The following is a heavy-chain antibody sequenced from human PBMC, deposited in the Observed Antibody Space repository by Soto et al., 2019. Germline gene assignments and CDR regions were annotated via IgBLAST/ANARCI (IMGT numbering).Heavy chain of an antibody. J-gene: IGHJ4*02. V-gene: IGHV3-73*01. CDR1: GFSFSDSS. D-gene: IGHD4-17*01. CDR2: IRGKGNNYAT. Sequence: GGSLRLSCAASGFSFSDSSMHWIRQASGKGLEWVGRIRGKGNNYATAYAASLKGRFTISRDDSKNTAYLQMNSLKTEDTAVYFCTRHDGKTAVSPFVDYWGQGTLVTVSS. CDR3: TRHDGKTAVSPFVDY.